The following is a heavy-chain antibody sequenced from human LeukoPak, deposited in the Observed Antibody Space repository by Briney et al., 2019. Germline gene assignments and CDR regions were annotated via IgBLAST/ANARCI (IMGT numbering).Heavy chain of an antibody. CDR3: ARDHCGGNCYSGSYWYFDL. J-gene: IGHJ2*01. D-gene: IGHD2-21*02. CDR1: GDSITSGDYY. Sequence: SETLTLTRTVSGDSITSGDYYWRWIRQPPGKGLEWIGYIYYSGSTYYNPSLKSRITMSLDTSKNQFSLKLNSVTAADTAVYYCARDHCGGNCYSGSYWYFDLWGRGTLVTVSS. CDR2: IYYSGST. V-gene: IGHV4-30-4*01.